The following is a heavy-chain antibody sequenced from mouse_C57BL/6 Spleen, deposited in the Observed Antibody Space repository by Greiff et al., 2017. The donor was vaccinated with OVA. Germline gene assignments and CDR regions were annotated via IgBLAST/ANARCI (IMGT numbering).Heavy chain of an antibody. CDR3: ARNYYGSSYYFDY. CDR1: GYTFTTYP. CDR2: FHPYNDDT. D-gene: IGHD1-1*01. Sequence: QVHVKQSGAELVKPGASVKMSCKASGYTFTTYPIEWMKQNHGKSLEWIGNFHPYNDDTKYNEKFKGKATLTVEKSSSTVYLELSRLTSDDSAVYYCARNYYGSSYYFDYWGQGTTLTVSS. V-gene: IGHV1-47*01. J-gene: IGHJ2*01.